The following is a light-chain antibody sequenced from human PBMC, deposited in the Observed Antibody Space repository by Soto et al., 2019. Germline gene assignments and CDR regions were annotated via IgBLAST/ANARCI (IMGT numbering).Light chain of an antibody. V-gene: IGLV2-14*01. CDR3: TSYTTTKNWL. CDR2: QVA. CDR1: SSDVGGYDY. Sequence: QSALTQPASVTGSPGQSITISCPGTSSDVGGYDYVSWLQQHPGKAPRLIIFQVAHRPSGISDRFSGSKSGTTASLTISGLQAEDEAHYYCTSYTTTKNWLFGGGTKLTVL. J-gene: IGLJ3*02.